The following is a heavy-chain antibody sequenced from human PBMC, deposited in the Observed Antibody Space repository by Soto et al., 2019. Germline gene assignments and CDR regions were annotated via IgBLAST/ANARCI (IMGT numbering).Heavy chain of an antibody. Sequence: EVQLVESGGGLVQPGGSLRLSCAASGFTFSDHYMDWVRQAPGKGLEWVARSRNKANSYSTEYDASVKGRITISRDGSENSLYLQMNGLKTEDTAVYYCARIVYCSGGGCYYGLDYWGQGTLVTVSS. J-gene: IGHJ4*02. CDR3: ARIVYCSGGGCYYGLDY. V-gene: IGHV3-72*01. D-gene: IGHD2-15*01. CDR2: SRNKANSYST. CDR1: GFTFSDHY.